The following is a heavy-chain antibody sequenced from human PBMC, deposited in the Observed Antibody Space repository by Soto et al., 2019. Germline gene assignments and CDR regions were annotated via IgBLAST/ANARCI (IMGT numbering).Heavy chain of an antibody. Sequence: SGGSLRLSCAASGFTFSSYGMHWVRQAPGKGLEWVAVIWYDGSNKYYADSVKGRFTISRDNSKNTLYLQMNSLRAEDTAVYYCARDPAAGTNYHYYMAFWGKGSSVTVSS. CDR3: ARDPAAGTNYHYYMAF. D-gene: IGHD6-13*01. CDR1: GFTFSSYG. V-gene: IGHV3-33*01. CDR2: IWYDGSNK. J-gene: IGHJ6*03.